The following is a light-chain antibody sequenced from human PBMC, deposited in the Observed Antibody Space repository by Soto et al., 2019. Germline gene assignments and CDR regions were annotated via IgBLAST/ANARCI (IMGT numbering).Light chain of an antibody. CDR3: SSYTSSNTYV. J-gene: IGLJ1*01. Sequence: QSVLTQPAPVSGSPGQSITISCTGTSGDIGGYDYVSWYQQHPGKAPKLMIYDVSNRPSGVSNCFSGSKSGTTASLTISGLQAEDEADYYCSSYTSSNTYVFGTGTKVTVL. CDR2: DVS. CDR1: SGDIGGYDY. V-gene: IGLV2-14*03.